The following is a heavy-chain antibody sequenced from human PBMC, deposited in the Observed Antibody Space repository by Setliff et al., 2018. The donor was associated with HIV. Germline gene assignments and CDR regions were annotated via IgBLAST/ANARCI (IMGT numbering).Heavy chain of an antibody. J-gene: IGHJ4*02. D-gene: IGHD3-10*01. Sequence: SETLSLTCAVYGGSFSGYYWGWIRQPPGKGLEWIGSMYHSGSTYYNPSLKSRVTISVDTSKNQFSLKLSSVTAADTAVYYCASFSRLVWNYWGQGTLVTVSS. CDR1: GGSFSGYY. V-gene: IGHV4-38-2*01. CDR2: MYHSGST. CDR3: ASFSRLVWNY.